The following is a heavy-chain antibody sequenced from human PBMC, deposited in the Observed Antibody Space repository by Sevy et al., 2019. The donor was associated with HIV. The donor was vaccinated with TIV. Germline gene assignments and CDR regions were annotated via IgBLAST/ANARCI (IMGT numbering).Heavy chain of an antibody. J-gene: IGHJ5*02. CDR3: ARRGAFDFDTSGFLSP. CDR2: ISVYNGKI. Sequence: ASVKVSCKASGYTFTSFGISWVRQAPGQGLEWVGWISVYNGKINYAQNFQGRVTMTTDTSTRTAYMELKSLGSDDTAVYYCARRGAFDFDTSGFLSPWGQGTLVTSPQ. V-gene: IGHV1-18*01. CDR1: GYTFTSFG. D-gene: IGHD3-22*01.